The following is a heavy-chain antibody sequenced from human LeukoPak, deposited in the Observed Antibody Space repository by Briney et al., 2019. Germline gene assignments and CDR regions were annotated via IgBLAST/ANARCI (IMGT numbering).Heavy chain of an antibody. J-gene: IGHJ4*02. D-gene: IGHD1-26*01. CDR3: ARAPVGATTIDY. CDR1: GFTFSTYW. V-gene: IGHV3-74*01. CDR2: ISSDGSIT. Sequence: GGSLRLSCAASGFTFSTYWMHWVRQAPGKGLVWVSRISSDGSITGYADSVKGRFTISRDNSKNTLYLQMNSLRAEDTAVYYCARAPVGATTIDYWGQGTLVTVSS.